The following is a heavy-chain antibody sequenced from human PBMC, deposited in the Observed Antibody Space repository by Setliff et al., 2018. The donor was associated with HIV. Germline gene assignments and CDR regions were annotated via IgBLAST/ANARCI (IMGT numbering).Heavy chain of an antibody. CDR2: IMYNEGN. J-gene: IGHJ6*03. D-gene: IGHD5-12*01. Sequence: SETLSLTCTVSGASISSHYWGWIRQPPGRGLEWIGYIMYNEGNNFNPSLKSRVTISVDTSKNELSLRLSSVTAADSAVYYCARVGHTRGYSGYDVYYYYMDVWGEGTTVTVSS. CDR1: GASISSHY. CDR3: ARVGHTRGYSGYDVYYYYMDV. V-gene: IGHV4-59*11.